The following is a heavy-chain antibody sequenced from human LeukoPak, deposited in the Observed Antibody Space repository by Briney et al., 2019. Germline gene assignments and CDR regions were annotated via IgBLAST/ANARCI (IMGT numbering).Heavy chain of an antibody. CDR1: GGSISSYC. V-gene: IGHV4-59*01. CDR2: IYYIGST. CDR3: ARAEGRVGATGFDY. J-gene: IGHJ4*02. D-gene: IGHD1-26*01. Sequence: SETLSLTCTVSGGSISSYCWSWIRQPPGKGLEWIGYIYYIGSTNYNPSLKSRVTISVDTSKNQFSLQLSSVTAADTAVYYCARAEGRVGATGFDYWGQGTLVTVSS.